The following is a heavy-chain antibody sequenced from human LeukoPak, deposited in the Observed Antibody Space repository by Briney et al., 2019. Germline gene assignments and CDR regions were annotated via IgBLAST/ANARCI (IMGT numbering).Heavy chain of an antibody. CDR1: GGSISSSNYY. D-gene: IGHD3-16*02. Sequence: SETLSLTCTVSGGSISSSNYYWGWIRQPPGKGLEWIGSIYYSGNTYYNPSLKSRVAISVDTSKNQFSLKLTSVTAADTAVYYCARDEYYDYVWGSYRQYPLYYFDYWGQGTLVTVSS. V-gene: IGHV4-39*02. J-gene: IGHJ4*02. CDR3: ARDEYYDYVWGSYRQYPLYYFDY. CDR2: IYYSGNT.